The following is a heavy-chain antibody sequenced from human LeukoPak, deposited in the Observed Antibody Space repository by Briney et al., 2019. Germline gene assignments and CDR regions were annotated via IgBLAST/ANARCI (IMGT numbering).Heavy chain of an antibody. D-gene: IGHD3-22*01. CDR3: ARYYDSSGYYRRYHFDY. J-gene: IGHJ4*02. Sequence: SETLSLTCTVSGGSISSSNYYWGWIRQPPGKGLEWIGSIYQSGNTYYNPSLKSRVTISVDKSKNQFSLKLSSVTAADTAVYYCARYYDSSGYYRRYHFDYWGQGTLVTVSS. CDR1: GGSISSSNYY. CDR2: IYQSGNT. V-gene: IGHV4-39*07.